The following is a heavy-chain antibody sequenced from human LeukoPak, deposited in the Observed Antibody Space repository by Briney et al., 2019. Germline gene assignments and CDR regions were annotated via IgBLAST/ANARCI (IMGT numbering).Heavy chain of an antibody. J-gene: IGHJ4*02. Sequence: PGGSLRLSCETSGFTAGFTFSTSYMPWVRQAPGMGLEWVAEIGPDGSGPVYVDSVKGRFTISRDNAKNSLYLQMNSLRVEETAVYYCARDFSWRQFDYWGLGTLVTVSS. V-gene: IGHV3-7*01. CDR2: IGPDGSGP. CDR1: GFTAGFTFSTSY. CDR3: ARDFSWRQFDY.